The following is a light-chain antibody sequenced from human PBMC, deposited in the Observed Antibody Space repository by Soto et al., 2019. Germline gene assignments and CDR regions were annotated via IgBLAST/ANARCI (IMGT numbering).Light chain of an antibody. V-gene: IGKV3-11*01. CDR3: QHRNSWPVT. CDR1: QSVSSY. Sequence: EVVLTQSPATLSLSPGERATLSCRASQSVSSYVAWYQQKAGQAPRLLIFDSSNRATGIPARFSGSGSGTDFTLSISSLEPEDFAVYYCQHRNSWPVTFGQGKRLEIK. J-gene: IGKJ5*01. CDR2: DSS.